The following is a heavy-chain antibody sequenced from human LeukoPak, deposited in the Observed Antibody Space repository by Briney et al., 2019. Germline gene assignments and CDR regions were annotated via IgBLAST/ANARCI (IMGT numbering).Heavy chain of an antibody. Sequence: ASVKVSCKTSGCTFNAYYMHWVRQAPGQGLEWMGWINPNSGGSNYAQKFQGRVTMTSDTSINTAYMELSRLISDDTAVYYCAGDGYNSRRFFDYWGQGTLVTVSS. D-gene: IGHD5-24*01. J-gene: IGHJ4*02. V-gene: IGHV1-2*02. CDR3: AGDGYNSRRFFDY. CDR1: GCTFNAYY. CDR2: INPNSGGS.